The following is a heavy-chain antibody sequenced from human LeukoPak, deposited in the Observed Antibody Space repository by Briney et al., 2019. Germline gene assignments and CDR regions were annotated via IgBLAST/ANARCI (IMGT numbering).Heavy chain of an antibody. D-gene: IGHD3-10*01. CDR2: MNPNSGNT. V-gene: IGHV1-8*01. CDR3: ARDFSMVRGVITVSGY. CDR1: GYTFTSYD. Sequence: ASVKVSCKASGYTFTSYDINWMRQAPGQGLEWVGWMNPNSGNTGYAQTFQGKPTMTRNTSIKTAYMELSSLRSEDTAVYYCARDFSMVRGVITVSGYWGQGTLVTVSS. J-gene: IGHJ4*02.